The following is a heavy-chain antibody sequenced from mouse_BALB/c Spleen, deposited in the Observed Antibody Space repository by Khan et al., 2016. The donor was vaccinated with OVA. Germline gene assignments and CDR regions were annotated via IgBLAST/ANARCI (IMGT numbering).Heavy chain of an antibody. D-gene: IGHD1-1*01. CDR3: TRIYRSDFDY. Sequence: EVMLVESGPELVRPGASVKISCKASGYSFTGYFMNWVMQRHGKSLEWIGRINPHIGETFYNQRFKDKATLTVDESSSTAHMELRSLASEDSAVYYCTRIYRSDFDYWGQGTTLTVSS. J-gene: IGHJ2*01. CDR1: GYSFTGYF. CDR2: INPHIGET. V-gene: IGHV1-20*02.